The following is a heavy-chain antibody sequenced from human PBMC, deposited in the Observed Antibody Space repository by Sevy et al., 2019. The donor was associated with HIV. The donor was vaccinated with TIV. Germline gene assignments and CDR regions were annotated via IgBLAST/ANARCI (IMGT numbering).Heavy chain of an antibody. D-gene: IGHD3-10*01. J-gene: IGHJ6*02. CDR2: ISSSGSTI. CDR1: GFTFSDYY. Sequence: GGSLRLSCAASGFTFSDYYMSWIRQAPGKGLEWVSYISSSGSTIYYADSVKGRFTISRDNAKNSLYLQMNSLRAEDTAVYYCARDLGSGIGEYYYYYYGMDVWGQGTTVTVSS. V-gene: IGHV3-11*01. CDR3: ARDLGSGIGEYYYYYYGMDV.